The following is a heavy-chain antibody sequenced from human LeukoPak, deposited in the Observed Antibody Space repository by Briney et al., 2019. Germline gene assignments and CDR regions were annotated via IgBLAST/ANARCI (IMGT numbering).Heavy chain of an antibody. D-gene: IGHD6-13*01. CDR1: GFTFSSYS. V-gene: IGHV3-21*01. Sequence: GGSLRLSCAASGFTFSSYSMNWVRQAPGKGLEWVSAISSSSSYIYYADSVKGRFTISRDNSKNTLYLQMNSLRAEDTAVYYCRAAATRSIYYYYYGMDVWGQGTTVTVSS. CDR2: ISSSSSYI. CDR3: RAAATRSIYYYYYGMDV. J-gene: IGHJ6*02.